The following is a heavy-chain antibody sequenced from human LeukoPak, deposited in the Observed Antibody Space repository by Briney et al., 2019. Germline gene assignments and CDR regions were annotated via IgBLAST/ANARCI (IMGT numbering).Heavy chain of an antibody. J-gene: IGHJ4*02. V-gene: IGHV1-2*02. CDR3: ARAMGAARPLWDFDY. CDR2: INPNSGGT. Sequence: GASVKVSCKASGYTFTGYYMHWVRQAPGQGLEWMGWINPNSGGTNYAQKFQGRVTMTRDTSISTAYMELSRLRSDDTAVYYCARAMGAARPLWDFDYWGQGTLVTVSS. D-gene: IGHD6-6*01. CDR1: GYTFTGYY.